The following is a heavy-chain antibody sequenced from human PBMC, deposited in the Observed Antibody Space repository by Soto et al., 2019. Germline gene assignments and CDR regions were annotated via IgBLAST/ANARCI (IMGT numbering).Heavy chain of an antibody. CDR1: GFTFSSYG. Sequence: GWSLRLSCAASGFTFSSYGMHWVRQAPGKGLEWVAVISYDGSNKYYADSVKGRFTISRDNSKNTLYLQMNSLRAEDTAVDYCIRETHYYDTSGYQRFDYWGQGTMVTVSS. CDR2: ISYDGSNK. CDR3: IRETHYYDTSGYQRFDY. V-gene: IGHV3-30*03. D-gene: IGHD3-22*01. J-gene: IGHJ4*02.